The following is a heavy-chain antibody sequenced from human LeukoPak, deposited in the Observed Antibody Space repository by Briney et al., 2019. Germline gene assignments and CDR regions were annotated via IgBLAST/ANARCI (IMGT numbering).Heavy chain of an antibody. J-gene: IGHJ4*02. CDR2: IIPIFGTA. V-gene: IGHV1-69*13. CDR1: GYTFTSYD. Sequence: SVKVSCKASGYTFTSYDINWVRQATGQGLEWMGGIIPIFGTANYAQKFQGRVTITADESTSTAYMELSSLRSEDTAVYYCATGGYWGQGTLVTVSS. CDR3: ATGGY.